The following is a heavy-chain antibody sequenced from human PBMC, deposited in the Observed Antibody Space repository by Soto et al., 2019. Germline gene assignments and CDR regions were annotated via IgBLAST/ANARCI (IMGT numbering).Heavy chain of an antibody. CDR2: IYHSGST. V-gene: IGHV4-4*02. Sequence: QVQLQESGPGLVKPSGTLSLTCAVSGDSMSNTNWWSWVRQPPGKGLEWFGEIYHSGSTNYNPSFKSRVTISVDKSKNQFSLNLTSVTAADTAVYYCAKRTLRRLRFVETHWGQGTLVTVSS. D-gene: IGHD3-3*01. J-gene: IGHJ4*02. CDR3: AKRTLRRLRFVETH. CDR1: GDSMSNTNW.